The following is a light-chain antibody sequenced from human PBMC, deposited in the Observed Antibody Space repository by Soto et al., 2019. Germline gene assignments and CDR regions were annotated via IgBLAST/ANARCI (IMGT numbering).Light chain of an antibody. Sequence: DIQRTQSPASLSSSLGDRVTITCRAIQSISSYLNWYHQKPGKPPKLLIYAESSLQSGVPSRFGGSGSGTEFTLTIAGLQPDDFATYYCQHYKPYKTFGQGTRLEIK. J-gene: IGKJ5*01. CDR3: QHYKPYKT. CDR1: QSISSY. CDR2: AES. V-gene: IGKV1-39*01.